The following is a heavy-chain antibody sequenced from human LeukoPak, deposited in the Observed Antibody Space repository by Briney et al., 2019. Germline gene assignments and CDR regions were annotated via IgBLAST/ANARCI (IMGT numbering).Heavy chain of an antibody. V-gene: IGHV3-7*01. J-gene: IGHJ4*02. D-gene: IGHD3-9*01. Sequence: PGGSLRLSCAASGFTFSSYAMHWVRQAPGKGLEWVANVNQDESQKYYVDSVKGRFTISKDNAKNSLNLQMNSLRAEDTGVYYCARANYDIRGQGTLVTVSS. CDR1: GFTFSSYA. CDR2: VNQDESQK. CDR3: ARANYDI.